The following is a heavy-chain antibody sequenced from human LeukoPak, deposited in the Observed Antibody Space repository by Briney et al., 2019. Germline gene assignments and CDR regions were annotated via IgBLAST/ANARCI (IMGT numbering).Heavy chain of an antibody. Sequence: ASVKVSCKASGYTFTSYGISWVRQAPGQGLEWMGWISAYNGNTNYAQKLQGRVTMTTDTSTSTAYMELRSLRSDDTAVYYCARDRPGGSRYFDWLSYWGQGTLVTVSS. V-gene: IGHV1-18*01. CDR2: ISAYNGNT. J-gene: IGHJ4*02. D-gene: IGHD3-9*01. CDR3: ARDRPGGSRYFDWLSY. CDR1: GYTFTSYG.